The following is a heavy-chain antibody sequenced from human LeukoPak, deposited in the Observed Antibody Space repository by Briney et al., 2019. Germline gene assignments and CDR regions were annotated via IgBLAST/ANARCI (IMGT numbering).Heavy chain of an antibody. V-gene: IGHV3-30*02. Sequence: GGSLRLSCAASGFSFSSSAMHWVRQAPGKGLDWVGFIHYDGYNKYYADSVKGRFTISRDNSKNTVYLQMNSLRPEDTAVYYCAARRLTVTTEIDYWGQGTLVTVSS. CDR3: AARRLTVTTEIDY. CDR1: GFSFSSSA. CDR2: IHYDGYNK. D-gene: IGHD4-17*01. J-gene: IGHJ4*02.